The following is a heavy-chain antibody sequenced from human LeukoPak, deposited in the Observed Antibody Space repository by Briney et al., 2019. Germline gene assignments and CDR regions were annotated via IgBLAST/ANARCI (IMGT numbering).Heavy chain of an antibody. CDR3: AKDPNYYRSGSYYTFFDY. D-gene: IGHD3-10*01. J-gene: IGHJ4*02. Sequence: GGSLRLSCAASGFTFSSYAMSWVRQAPGNGLEWVSAISGSVGSTYYADSVKGRFTISRDNTKNTLYLQMNSLIAEDTAVYYCAKDPNYYRSGSYYTFFDYWGQGTLVTVSS. V-gene: IGHV3-23*01. CDR1: GFTFSSYA. CDR2: ISGSVGST.